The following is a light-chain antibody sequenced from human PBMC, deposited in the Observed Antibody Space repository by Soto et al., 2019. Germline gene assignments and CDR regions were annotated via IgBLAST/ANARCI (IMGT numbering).Light chain of an antibody. CDR3: SSYAGSSNV. V-gene: IGLV2-8*01. CDR1: SSDVGGYNY. J-gene: IGLJ1*01. Sequence: QPVLTQPPSASGTPGQPVAISCTGTSSDVGGYNYVSWYQQHPGKAPKLMIYEVNKRPSGVPDRFSGSKSGNTASLTVSGLQAEDEADYYCSSYAGSSNVFGTGTKVTVL. CDR2: EVN.